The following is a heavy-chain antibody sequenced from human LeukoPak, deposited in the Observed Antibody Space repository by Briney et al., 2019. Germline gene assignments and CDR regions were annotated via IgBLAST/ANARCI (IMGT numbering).Heavy chain of an antibody. CDR2: IDPNSGGT. D-gene: IGHD5-24*01. J-gene: IGHJ4*02. CDR3: ARDPRDGYNCPFDY. V-gene: IGHV1-2*02. Sequence: GASLKVSCEASGYTFTDYFIHWVRQAPGQGLEWMGWIDPNSGGTNSAQKFQGRVTMTRDTSISTAYMELSRLTSDDTAVYYCARDPRDGYNCPFDYWGQGTLVTVSS. CDR1: GYTFTDYF.